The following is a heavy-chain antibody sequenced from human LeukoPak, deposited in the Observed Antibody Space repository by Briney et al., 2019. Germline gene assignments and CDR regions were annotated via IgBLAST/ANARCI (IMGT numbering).Heavy chain of an antibody. Sequence: PGGSLRLSCAASGFTFSDYAMNWVRQAPGEGLDWVSTISGSGTTTYYADSVKGRFTISRDNSKNTFYLHMNSLRAEDTAVYYCAKAAVAGRSSYFDYWGQGALVTVSS. CDR3: AKAAVAGRSSYFDY. D-gene: IGHD6-19*01. CDR2: ISGSGTTT. J-gene: IGHJ4*02. CDR1: GFTFSDYA. V-gene: IGHV3-23*01.